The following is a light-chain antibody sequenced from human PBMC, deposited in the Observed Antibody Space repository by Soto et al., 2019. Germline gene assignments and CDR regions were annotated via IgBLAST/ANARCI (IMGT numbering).Light chain of an antibody. V-gene: IGKV3-20*01. J-gene: IGKJ2*01. CDR1: QSVMSNY. CDR3: QQYGSSPRT. CDR2: GAS. Sequence: EIVLTQSPATLSLSPGDRATLSCRASQSVMSNYLAWYQQKPGQAPRLLIYGASTRATGIPDRFTGSGSGTDFTLTISRLEPEDFAVYYCQQYGSSPRTFGQGTKLEIK.